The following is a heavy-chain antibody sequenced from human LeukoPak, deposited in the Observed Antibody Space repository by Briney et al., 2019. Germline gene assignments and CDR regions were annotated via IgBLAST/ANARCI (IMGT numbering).Heavy chain of an antibody. D-gene: IGHD3-16*01. V-gene: IGHV3-30*18. Sequence: PGGSLRLSCAASGFTFSSYGMHWVRQAPGKGLEWVAVISYDGSNKYYADSVKGRFTISRDNSKNTLYLQMNSLRAEDTAVYYCAKDQAITFGGVYLWGQGTLVTVSS. J-gene: IGHJ5*02. CDR2: ISYDGSNK. CDR1: GFTFSSYG. CDR3: AKDQAITFGGVYL.